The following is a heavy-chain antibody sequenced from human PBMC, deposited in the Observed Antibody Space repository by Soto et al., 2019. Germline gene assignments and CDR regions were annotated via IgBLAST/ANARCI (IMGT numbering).Heavy chain of an antibody. D-gene: IGHD2-21*02. Sequence: QMQQMQSGAEVKKPGALVKVSCKASGNTFTNYYIHWVRQAPGQGLEWMGTINPSGGHTTYAQKFLGRVTMTRDTSTSTLYMELTSLRSEDTAVYYCARGGHVVVVTAAFDYWGQGTLVTVSS. CDR3: ARGGHVVVVTAAFDY. V-gene: IGHV1-46*01. J-gene: IGHJ4*02. CDR1: GNTFTNYY. CDR2: INPSGGHT.